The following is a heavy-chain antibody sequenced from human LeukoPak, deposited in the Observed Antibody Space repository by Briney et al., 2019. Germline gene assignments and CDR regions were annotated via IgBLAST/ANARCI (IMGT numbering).Heavy chain of an antibody. CDR3: ARGSGWYYFAY. J-gene: IGHJ4*02. Sequence: GASVKVSCKASGYTFTGSYVHWVRQAPGQGLEWMGWINPNSGGTNYAQKFQGRVTMTRDTSISTAYMELSRLRPDDTAVYYCARGSGWYYFAYWGQGTLVTVSS. D-gene: IGHD6-19*01. CDR1: GYTFTGSY. CDR2: INPNSGGT. V-gene: IGHV1-2*02.